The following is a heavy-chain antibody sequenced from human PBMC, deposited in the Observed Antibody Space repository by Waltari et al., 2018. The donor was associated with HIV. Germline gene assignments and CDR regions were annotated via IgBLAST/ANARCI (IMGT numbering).Heavy chain of an antibody. CDR2: ISSGSNFM. D-gene: IGHD6-19*01. CDR1: GSTFSHFS. CDR3: ARSITVAGTRGLGMDV. V-gene: IGHV3-21*01. Sequence: EVQLVESGGGLVKSGESLRLSCAASGSTFSHFSFNWVRQAPGKGLEWVAYISSGSNFMYYADSVKGRFTISRDNAKNSVYLQMNSLRAEDTAQYYCARSITVAGTRGLGMDVWGQGTTVTVSS. J-gene: IGHJ6*02.